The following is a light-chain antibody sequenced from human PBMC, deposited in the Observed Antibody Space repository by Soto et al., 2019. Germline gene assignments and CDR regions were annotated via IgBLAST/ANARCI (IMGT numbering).Light chain of an antibody. J-gene: IGLJ2*01. Sequence: QSVLTQPPSASGTPGQRVTISCSGSSSNIGSNTVNWYQQLPGTAPKVLIHSNNQRPSGVPDRFSGSKSGTSASLAISGLQSEDEADYYCAAWDDSLNGVVFGGGTKRTVL. CDR1: SSNIGSNT. V-gene: IGLV1-44*01. CDR2: SNN. CDR3: AAWDDSLNGVV.